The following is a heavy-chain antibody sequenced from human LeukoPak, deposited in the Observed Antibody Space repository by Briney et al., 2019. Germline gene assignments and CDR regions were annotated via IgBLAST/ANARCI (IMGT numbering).Heavy chain of an antibody. CDR2: IIPIFGTA. J-gene: IGHJ4*02. CDR1: GYTFTSYG. CDR3: ARALAAAGTFYGLYYFDY. Sequence: ASVKVSCKASGYTFTSYGISWVRQAPGQGLEWMGGIIPIFGTANYAQKFQGRVTITADKSTSTAYMELSSLRSEDTAVYYCARALAAAGTFYGLYYFDYWGQGTLVTVSS. D-gene: IGHD6-13*01. V-gene: IGHV1-69*06.